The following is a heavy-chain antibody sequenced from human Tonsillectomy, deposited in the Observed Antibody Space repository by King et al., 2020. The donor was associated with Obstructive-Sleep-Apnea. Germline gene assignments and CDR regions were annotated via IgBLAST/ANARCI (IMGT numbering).Heavy chain of an antibody. CDR2: IRSKANSYAT. V-gene: IGHV3-73*01. Sequence: VQLVESGGGLVQPGGSLKLSCAASGFTFSGSAMHWVRQASGKGLEWVGRIRSKANSYATAYAASVEGRFTISRDDSKNTAYLQMNSLKTEDTAVYYCTRPYYDILTGRRGFDPWGQGTLVTVSS. D-gene: IGHD3-9*01. J-gene: IGHJ5*02. CDR3: TRPYYDILTGRRGFDP. CDR1: GFTFSGSA.